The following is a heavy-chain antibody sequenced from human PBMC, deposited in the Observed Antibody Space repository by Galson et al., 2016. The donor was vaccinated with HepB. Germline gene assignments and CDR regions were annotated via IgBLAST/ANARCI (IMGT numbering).Heavy chain of an antibody. Sequence: SLRLSCAASGFAFSAYGMHWVRQAPGKGLEWVAGMSHDGSDKYYADSVKARFTISRDNSKNTLYLQMNSLRAEDTAVYYCARDRGSRGWPEPVYGMDVWGQGTTVTVSS. V-gene: IGHV3-30-3*01. CDR1: GFAFSAYG. D-gene: IGHD3-16*01. CDR2: MSHDGSDK. J-gene: IGHJ6*02. CDR3: ARDRGSRGWPEPVYGMDV.